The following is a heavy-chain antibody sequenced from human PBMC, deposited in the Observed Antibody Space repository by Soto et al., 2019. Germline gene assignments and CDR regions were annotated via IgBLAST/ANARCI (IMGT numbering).Heavy chain of an antibody. D-gene: IGHD3-3*01. CDR2: INHSGST. V-gene: IGHV4-34*01. CDR3: ARGLRFLEWLRLNCFDP. CDR1: GGSFSGYY. Sequence: SETLSLTCAVYGGSFSGYYWSWIRQPPGKGLEWIGEINHSGSTNYNPSLKSRVTISVDTSRNQFSLKLSSVTAADTAVYYCARGLRFLEWLRLNCFDPWGQGTLVTVSS. J-gene: IGHJ5*02.